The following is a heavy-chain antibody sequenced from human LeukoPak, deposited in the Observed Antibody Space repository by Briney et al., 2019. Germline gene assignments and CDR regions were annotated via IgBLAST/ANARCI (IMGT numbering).Heavy chain of an antibody. J-gene: IGHJ6*02. Sequence: PGESLKISCKGSGYSFTSYWIGWVRQMPGKGLEWIGIIYPGDSDTRYSPSFQGQVTISADKSISTAYLQWSSLKASDTAMYYCARSRRDGYSYYYYGMDVWGQGTTVTVSS. CDR2: IYPGDSDT. CDR1: GYSFTSYW. V-gene: IGHV5-51*01. CDR3: ARSRRDGYSYYYYGMDV. D-gene: IGHD5-24*01.